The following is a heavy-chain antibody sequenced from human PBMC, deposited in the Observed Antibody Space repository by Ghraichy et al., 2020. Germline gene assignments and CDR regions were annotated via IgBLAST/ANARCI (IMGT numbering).Heavy chain of an antibody. CDR1: GGSFSGYY. J-gene: IGHJ4*02. D-gene: IGHD6-6*01. CDR3: ARARQLVFDY. Sequence: SQTLSLTCAVYGGSFSGYYWGWIRQPPGKGLEWIGEINHSGSTNYNPSLKSRVTISVDTSKNQFSLKLSSVTAADTAVYYCARARQLVFDYWGQGTLVTVSS. V-gene: IGHV4-34*01. CDR2: INHSGST.